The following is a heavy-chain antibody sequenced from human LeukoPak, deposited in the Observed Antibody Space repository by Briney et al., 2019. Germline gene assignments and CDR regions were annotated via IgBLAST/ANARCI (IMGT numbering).Heavy chain of an antibody. CDR1: GFTFSSYA. CDR3: ARETNRFGELLFLLWGPDY. CDR2: ISYDGSNK. Sequence: PGRSLRLSCAASGFTFSSYAMHWVRQAPGKGLEWVAVISYDGSNKYYADSVKGRFTISRDNSKNTLYLQMNSLRAEDTAVYYCARETNRFGELLFLLWGPDYWGQGTLVTVSS. D-gene: IGHD3-10*01. J-gene: IGHJ4*02. V-gene: IGHV3-30-3*01.